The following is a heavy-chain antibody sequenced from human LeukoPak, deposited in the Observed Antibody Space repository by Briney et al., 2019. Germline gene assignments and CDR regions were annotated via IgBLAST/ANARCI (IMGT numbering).Heavy chain of an antibody. D-gene: IGHD2-15*01. J-gene: IGHJ4*02. Sequence: GESLKISCKVSGYSFTNYGIGWVRQMPGKGLEWMGLIYPGDSDTRYSPSFQGQVTISADKSISTAYLQWSSLKASDTAMYFCARHEVVATYFWGQGTLVTVSS. CDR2: IYPGDSDT. CDR3: ARHEVVATYF. V-gene: IGHV5-51*01. CDR1: GYSFTNYG.